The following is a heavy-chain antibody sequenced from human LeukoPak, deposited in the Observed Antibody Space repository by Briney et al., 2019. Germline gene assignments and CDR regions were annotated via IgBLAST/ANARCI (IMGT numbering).Heavy chain of an antibody. CDR3: AKGPPSSGYYYVDYFDY. CDR1: GFTFSSYA. V-gene: IGHV3-23*01. CDR2: ISGSGGST. J-gene: IGHJ4*02. D-gene: IGHD3-22*01. Sequence: PGGSLRLSCAASGFTFSSYAMSWVRQAPGKGLEWVSAISGSGGSTYYADSVKGRFTISRDNSKNTLYLQMNSLRAEDTAAYYCAKGPPSSGYYYVDYFDYWGQGTLVTVSS.